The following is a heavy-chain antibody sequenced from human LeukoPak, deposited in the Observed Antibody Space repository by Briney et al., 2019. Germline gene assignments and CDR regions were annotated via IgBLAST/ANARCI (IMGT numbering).Heavy chain of an antibody. CDR2: ISYDGSNK. D-gene: IGHD3-22*01. J-gene: IGHJ4*02. CDR1: GFTFSSYA. Sequence: GRSLRLSCAASGFTFSSYAMPWVRQAPGKGLEWVAVISYDGSNKYYADSVKGRFTISRDNSKNTLYLQMNSLRAEDTAVYYCARIPITMIVVVNPIRNDYWGQGTLVTVSS. V-gene: IGHV3-30-3*01. CDR3: ARIPITMIVVVNPIRNDY.